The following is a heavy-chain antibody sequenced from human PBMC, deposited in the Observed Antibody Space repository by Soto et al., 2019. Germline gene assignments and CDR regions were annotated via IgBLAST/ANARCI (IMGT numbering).Heavy chain of an antibody. V-gene: IGHV4-59*01. J-gene: IGHJ6*02. Sequence: SETLCVTWTVAGGSTSSYDGSWIRQPPGKGLEWIGYIYYSGSTNYNPSLKSRVTISVDTSKNQFSLKLSSVTAADTAVYYCARVWGYSSSNYYYYSGMDVWGHGTTVTVSS. CDR1: GGSTSSYD. CDR3: ARVWGYSSSNYYYYSGMDV. CDR2: IYYSGST. D-gene: IGHD6-13*01.